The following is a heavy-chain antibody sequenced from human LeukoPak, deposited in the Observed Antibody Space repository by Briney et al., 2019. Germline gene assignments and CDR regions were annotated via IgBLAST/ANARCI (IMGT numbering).Heavy chain of an antibody. CDR1: GYTFTSYG. J-gene: IGHJ4*02. CDR3: ARDRVDFWSGYYLDFDY. CDR2: ISAYNGNT. V-gene: IGHV1-18*01. D-gene: IGHD3-3*01. Sequence: ASVTVSCKASGYTFTSYGISWVRQAPGQGLEWMGWISAYNGNTNYAQKLQGRVTITTDTSTSTAYMELRSLRSDDTAVYYCARDRVDFWSGYYLDFDYWGQGTLVTVSS.